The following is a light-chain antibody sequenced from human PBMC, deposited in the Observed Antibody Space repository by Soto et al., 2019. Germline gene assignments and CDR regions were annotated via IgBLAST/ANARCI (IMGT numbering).Light chain of an antibody. CDR1: QSVSSSY. CDR2: GAS. V-gene: IGKV3-20*01. J-gene: IGKJ3*01. CDR3: QQYGSSLLFT. Sequence: EIVLTQSPGTLSLSPGERATLSCRASQSVSSSYLAWYQQKPGQAPRLLISGASSRATGIPDRFSGSGSGTDFTLTISRLEPEDFAVYYCQQYGSSLLFTFGPGTKVDIK.